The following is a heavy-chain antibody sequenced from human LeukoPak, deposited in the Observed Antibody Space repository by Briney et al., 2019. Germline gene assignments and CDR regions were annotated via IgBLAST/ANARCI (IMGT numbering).Heavy chain of an antibody. Sequence: PSETLSLTCAVYGGSFSGYYWSWIRQPPGKGLEGIGEINHSGSTNYNPSLKSRVTISVDTSKNQFSLNLSSVTAEDKAVYYCGRGSGFRITRVRGGPGRAFDIWGQGTMVTVSS. V-gene: IGHV4-34*01. CDR3: GRGSGFRITRVRGGPGRAFDI. CDR1: GGSFSGYY. J-gene: IGHJ3*02. D-gene: IGHD3-10*01. CDR2: INHSGST.